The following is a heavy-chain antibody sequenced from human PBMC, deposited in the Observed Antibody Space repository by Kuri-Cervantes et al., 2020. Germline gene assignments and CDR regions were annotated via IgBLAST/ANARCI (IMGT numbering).Heavy chain of an antibody. CDR3: TRLPDV. CDR2: IRSKANSYAT. CDR1: GFTFSGSA. J-gene: IGHJ6*02. Sequence: GESLKISCAASGFTFSGSAMHWVRRASGKGLEWVGRIRSKANSYATANAASVKGRFTISRDDSKNTAYLQMNSLKTEDTAVYYCTRLPDVWGQGTTVTVSS. V-gene: IGHV3-73*01.